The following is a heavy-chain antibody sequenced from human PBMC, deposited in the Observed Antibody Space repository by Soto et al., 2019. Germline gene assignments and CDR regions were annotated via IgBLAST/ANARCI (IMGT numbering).Heavy chain of an antibody. CDR2: VSHDGKTE. Sequence: QVQLVESGGGVVQPGRSLRLSCAASGFTFSSYAMHWVRQAPGKGLEWVAVVSHDGKTEHHAAAVQGRFTISRDTSANILSLQLNSLRDEDTAVYYCGREPYISGHYSGGCDVWGQGTMVTVSS. CDR1: GFTFSSYA. J-gene: IGHJ3*01. CDR3: GREPYISGHYSGGCDV. D-gene: IGHD3-22*01. V-gene: IGHV3-30*04.